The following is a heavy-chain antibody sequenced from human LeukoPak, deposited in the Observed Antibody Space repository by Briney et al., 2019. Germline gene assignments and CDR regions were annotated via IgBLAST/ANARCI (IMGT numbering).Heavy chain of an antibody. V-gene: IGHV4-59*01. CDR3: ASPEY. CDR1: GGSISTYY. J-gene: IGHJ4*02. CDR2: IYYSGST. Sequence: PSETLSLTCIVSGGSISTYYWSWLRQPPGKGMEWIGYIYYSGSTNYNPSLKSRVAIPVDTSKNQFSLKLSSVTAADTAVYYCASPEYWGQGTLVTVSS.